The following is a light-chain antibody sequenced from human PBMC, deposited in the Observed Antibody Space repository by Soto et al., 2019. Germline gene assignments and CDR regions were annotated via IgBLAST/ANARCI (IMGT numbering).Light chain of an antibody. CDR2: EVT. Sequence: QSALTQPPFASGSPGQSVTISCTGASSDVGTYDFVSWYQPHPGKAPKLMIYEVTKRPSGVPDPFSGSRSGNTASLTVSGLQAEDEADYYCTSDAGSNNFDVFGTGTKVTVL. J-gene: IGLJ1*01. CDR3: TSDAGSNNFDV. CDR1: SSDVGTYDF. V-gene: IGLV2-8*01.